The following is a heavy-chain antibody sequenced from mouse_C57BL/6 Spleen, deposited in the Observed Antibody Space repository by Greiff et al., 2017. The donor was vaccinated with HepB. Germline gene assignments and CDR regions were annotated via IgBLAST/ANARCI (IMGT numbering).Heavy chain of an antibody. J-gene: IGHJ2*01. Sequence: EVKLMESGGGLVQPGGSLKLSCAASGFTFSDYYMYWVRQTPEKRLEWVAYISNGGGSTYYPDTVKGRFTISRDNAKNTLYLQMSRLKSEDTAMYYCAREYYYGSTYYFDYWGQGTTLTVSS. CDR3: AREYYYGSTYYFDY. CDR1: GFTFSDYY. D-gene: IGHD1-1*01. V-gene: IGHV5-12*01. CDR2: ISNGGGST.